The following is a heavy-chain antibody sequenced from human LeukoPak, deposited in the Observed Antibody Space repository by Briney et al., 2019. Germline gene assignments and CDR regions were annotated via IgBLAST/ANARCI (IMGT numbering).Heavy chain of an antibody. Sequence: ASVKLSCRASGGTFSSYAMSWVRQAPGQGLEWMGKIIPIRGITNYAQNFQGRVTITADKSTNTAYLELSSLRSEDTAVYYCARWALGSNVDTAMCWGQGTLVTVSS. CDR3: ARWALGSNVDTAMC. CDR2: IIPIRGIT. D-gene: IGHD5-18*01. CDR1: GGTFSSYA. J-gene: IGHJ4*02. V-gene: IGHV1-69*04.